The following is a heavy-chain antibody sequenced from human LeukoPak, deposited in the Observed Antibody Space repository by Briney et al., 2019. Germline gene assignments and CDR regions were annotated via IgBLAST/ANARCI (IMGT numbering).Heavy chain of an antibody. J-gene: IGHJ3*02. D-gene: IGHD1-26*01. CDR1: GFTFSSYS. CDR3: ARDLYSGSYDDAFDI. V-gene: IGHV3-21*01. Sequence: GGSLRLSCAASGFTFSSYSMNWVRQAPGKGLEWVSSISSSSSYIYYADSVKGRFTISRDNAKNSLYLQMNSLRAEDTAVYYCARDLYSGSYDDAFDIWGQGTMVTVSS. CDR2: ISSSSSYI.